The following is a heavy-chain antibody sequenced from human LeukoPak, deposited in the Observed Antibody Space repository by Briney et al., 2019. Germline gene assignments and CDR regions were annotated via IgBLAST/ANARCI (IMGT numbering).Heavy chain of an antibody. Sequence: PSETLSLTCTVSGVSISNVNYYWGWIRQPPGKGLEYIGSISYSGSTNYNPSLKSRVTISVDTSKNQFSLRLNSVTAADTAVYYCARHRSKWLQSSFDYWGQGTLVTVSS. CDR1: GVSISNVNYY. CDR3: ARHRSKWLQSSFDY. V-gene: IGHV4-39*07. J-gene: IGHJ4*02. CDR2: ISYSGST. D-gene: IGHD5-24*01.